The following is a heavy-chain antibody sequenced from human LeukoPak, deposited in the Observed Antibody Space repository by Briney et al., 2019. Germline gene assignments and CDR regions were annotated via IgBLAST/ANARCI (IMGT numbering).Heavy chain of an antibody. CDR3: ARLSGIYCDGGSCFNCFDS. D-gene: IGHD2-15*01. Sequence: PSETLSLTCAVSGYSISSGYYWGWIRQPPGKGLEWIGTIYHSGSSYYNPSLKSRVTISVDTSKNQFSLRLTSVTAADTAVYFRARLSGIYCDGGSCFNCFDSWGQGTLVTVSS. CDR2: IYHSGSS. CDR1: GYSISSGYY. J-gene: IGHJ5*01. V-gene: IGHV4-38-2*01.